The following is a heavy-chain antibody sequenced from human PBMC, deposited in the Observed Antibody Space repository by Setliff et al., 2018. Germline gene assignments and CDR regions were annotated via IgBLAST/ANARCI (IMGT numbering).Heavy chain of an antibody. Sequence: KASETLSLTCNVSGVSISSYYWSWIRQPPGKGLESIGYIQKSGSTNYNPSLMSRVSISVDTSKNQFSLKLRSVTAADTAVYYCARLSWNGLRYYGLDVWGQGTTVTV. CDR2: IQKSGST. V-gene: IGHV4-59*01. CDR3: ARLSWNGLRYYGLDV. J-gene: IGHJ6*02. CDR1: GVSISSYY. D-gene: IGHD3-3*01.